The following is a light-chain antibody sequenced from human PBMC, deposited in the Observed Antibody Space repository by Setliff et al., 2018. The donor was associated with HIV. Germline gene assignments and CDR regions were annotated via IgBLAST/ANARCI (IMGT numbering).Light chain of an antibody. CDR3: SSYGDTNTS. J-gene: IGLJ1*01. CDR2: DVI. CDR1: SGDVGNYDH. V-gene: IGLV2-23*02. Sequence: QSVLSQPASVSGSPGQSITTSCTGTSGDVGNYDHVSWYQQCPGKAPKLIIYDVIQRPSGISNRFSGSKSGNTASLTISGLQAEDEGDYYCSSYGDTNTSFGTGTKVTVL.